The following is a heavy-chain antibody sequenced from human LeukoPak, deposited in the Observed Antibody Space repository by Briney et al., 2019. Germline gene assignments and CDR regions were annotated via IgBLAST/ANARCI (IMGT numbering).Heavy chain of an antibody. CDR1: GGSISGYY. D-gene: IGHD3-22*01. CDR2: IYYSGST. J-gene: IGHJ3*01. CDR3: ARHRSLNVYDSSGYYYPDAFDV. Sequence: SETLSLTCTVSGGSISGYYWSWIRQPPGKGLEWIGYIYYSGSTNQNPSLKSRATISVDTSKNQFSLKLSSVTAADTAVYYCARHRSLNVYDSSGYYYPDAFDVWGQGTMVTVSS. V-gene: IGHV4-59*01.